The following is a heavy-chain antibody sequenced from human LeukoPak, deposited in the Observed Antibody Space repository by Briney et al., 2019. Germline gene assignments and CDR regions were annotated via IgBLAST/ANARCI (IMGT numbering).Heavy chain of an antibody. D-gene: IGHD6-19*01. CDR3: ARRIGPRGWWFDP. V-gene: IGHV1-69*06. CDR2: IIPIFGTA. J-gene: IGHJ5*02. Sequence: GASVKVSCKASGGTFSSYAISWVRQAPGQGLEWLGGIIPIFGTANYAQKFQGRVTITADKSTSTAYMELSSLRSEDTAVYYCARRIGPRGWWFDPWGQGTLVTVSS. CDR1: GGTFSSYA.